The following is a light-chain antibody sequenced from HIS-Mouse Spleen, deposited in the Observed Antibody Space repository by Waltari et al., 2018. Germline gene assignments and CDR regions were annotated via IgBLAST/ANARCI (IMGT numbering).Light chain of an antibody. V-gene: IGLV3-10*01. CDR3: YSTDSSGNHRRV. CDR2: EDS. CDR1: ALPKKY. J-gene: IGLJ3*02. Sequence: SYELTQPPSVSVSPGQTARLTCSGDALPKKYAYWYQQKSGQAPVLVIYEDSKRPPGLPGRCSGSRSGTMATLTISGAQVEDEADYYCYSTDSSGNHRRVFGGGTKLTVL.